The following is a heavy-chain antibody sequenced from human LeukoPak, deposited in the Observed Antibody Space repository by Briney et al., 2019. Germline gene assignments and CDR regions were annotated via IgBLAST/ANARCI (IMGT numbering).Heavy chain of an antibody. CDR3: ARGLHYYDSTGYYC. D-gene: IGHD3-22*01. CDR1: GGSISSGEYY. V-gene: IGHV4-30-4*08. CDR2: IYYSGNT. J-gene: IGHJ4*02. Sequence: PSETLSLTCTVSGGSISSGEYYWSWIRQPPGKGLEWIGYIYYSGNTYYNPSLKSRVTISLDTSKNQLSVKLSSVTAADTAVYYCARGLHYYDSTGYYCWGQGTLVTVSS.